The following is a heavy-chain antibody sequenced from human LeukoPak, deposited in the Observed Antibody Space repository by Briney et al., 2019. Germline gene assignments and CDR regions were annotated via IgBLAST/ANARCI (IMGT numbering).Heavy chain of an antibody. Sequence: SETLSLTCTVSGGSVSSSSYYWGWIRQPPGKGLEWIGSIYYSGSTYYNPSLKSRVTISVDTSKNQFSLKLSSVTAADTAVYYCAGTYYDFWSGYPNWFDPWGQGTLVTVSS. D-gene: IGHD3-3*01. CDR3: AGTYYDFWSGYPNWFDP. J-gene: IGHJ5*02. V-gene: IGHV4-39*01. CDR2: IYYSGST. CDR1: GGSVSSSSYY.